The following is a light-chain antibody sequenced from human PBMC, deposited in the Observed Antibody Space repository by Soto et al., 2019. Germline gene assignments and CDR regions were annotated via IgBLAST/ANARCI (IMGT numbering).Light chain of an antibody. V-gene: IGLV2-23*01. Sequence: ALTQPASVSGSPGQSITISCAGTSSDVGRYNLVSWFQQHPGKAPKLMIYEGSKRPSGVSNRFSGSKSGNTASLTISGLQAEDEADYYCCSYAASTTWVFGGGTKLTVL. CDR3: CSYAASTTWV. CDR2: EGS. CDR1: SSDVGRYNL. J-gene: IGLJ3*02.